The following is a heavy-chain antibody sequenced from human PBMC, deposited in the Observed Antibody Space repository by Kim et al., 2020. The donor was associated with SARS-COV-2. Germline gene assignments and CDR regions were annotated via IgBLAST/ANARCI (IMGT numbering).Heavy chain of an antibody. V-gene: IGHV4-59*01. D-gene: IGHD2-2*01. CDR3: ARGRATTSPSPFAY. Sequence: SETLSLTCTVSGGSISPYYWNWIRRPPGGALEWIGCIYYTGSPNSNPSLKRRATMSLDTSTNKFSLNLTSVTAAATAFSYCARGRATTSPSPFAYWGQG. CDR2: IYYTGSP. CDR1: GGSISPYY. J-gene: IGHJ4*02.